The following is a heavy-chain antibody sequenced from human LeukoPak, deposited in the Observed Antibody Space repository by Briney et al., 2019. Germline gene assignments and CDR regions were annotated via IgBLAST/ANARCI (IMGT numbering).Heavy chain of an antibody. Sequence: ASVKVSCKASGYTFSSYYMHWVRQAPGQGLEWMGWINPNSGGTNYAQKFQGRVTMTSDTSISTAYMELSRLRSDDTAVYYCARETGYYDSSGYGYLGPYFDYWGQGTLVTVSS. CDR1: GYTFSSYY. D-gene: IGHD3-22*01. CDR3: ARETGYYDSSGYGYLGPYFDY. V-gene: IGHV1-2*02. CDR2: INPNSGGT. J-gene: IGHJ4*02.